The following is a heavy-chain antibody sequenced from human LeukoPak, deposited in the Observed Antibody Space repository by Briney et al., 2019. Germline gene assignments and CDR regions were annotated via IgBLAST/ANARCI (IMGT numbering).Heavy chain of an antibody. Sequence: GESLKISCKGSGYSFTYWIGWVRQMPGKGLEWMGIIYPGDSDTRYSPSFQGQVTISADKSISTAYLQWSSLKASDTAMYYCARLDEAAAGISYWGQGTLVTVSS. D-gene: IGHD6-13*01. V-gene: IGHV5-51*01. J-gene: IGHJ4*02. CDR1: GYSFTYW. CDR2: IYPGDSDT. CDR3: ARLDEAAAGISY.